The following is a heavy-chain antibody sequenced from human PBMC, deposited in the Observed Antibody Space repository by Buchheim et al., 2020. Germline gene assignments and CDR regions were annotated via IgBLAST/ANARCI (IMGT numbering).Heavy chain of an antibody. CDR2: ISGSGGST. J-gene: IGHJ6*02. CDR1: GFTFSSYA. Sequence: EVQLLESGGGLVQPGGSLRLSCAASGFTFSSYAMSWVRQAPGKGLEWVSAISGSGGSTYYADSVKGRFTTSRDHSQNTQFLQMNSLRAEDTAVYYCAKEGAAAMVNYGMDVWGQGTT. V-gene: IGHV3-23*01. D-gene: IGHD5-18*01. CDR3: AKEGAAAMVNYGMDV.